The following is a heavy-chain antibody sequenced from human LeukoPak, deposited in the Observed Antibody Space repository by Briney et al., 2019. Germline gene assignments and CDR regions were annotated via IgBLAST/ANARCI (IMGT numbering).Heavy chain of an antibody. J-gene: IGHJ6*02. CDR2: IIPILGIA. D-gene: IGHD6-6*01. CDR3: ASPSIAARPPYYYGMDV. CDR1: GGTFSSYA. Sequence: GASVKVSCKASGGTFSSYAISWVRQAPGQGLEWMGRIIPILGIANYAQKFQGRVTITADKSTSTAYMELSSLRSEDTAVYYCASPSIAARPPYYYGMDVWGQGTTVTVSS. V-gene: IGHV1-69*04.